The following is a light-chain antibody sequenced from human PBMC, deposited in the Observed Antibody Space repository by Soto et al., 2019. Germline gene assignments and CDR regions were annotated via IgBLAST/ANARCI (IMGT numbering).Light chain of an antibody. CDR2: AAS. CDR3: QNDNSGPRT. CDR1: QGISTY. V-gene: IGKV1-27*01. J-gene: IGKJ1*01. Sequence: DIQMTQSPSSLSASVGHRVTITCRASQGISTYLAWYQQKPGKVPKLLIYAASTLQSGVPSRFSCSGSGTDFTLTISSLQPDDVSTYYCQNDNSGPRTFGQGTKVEIK.